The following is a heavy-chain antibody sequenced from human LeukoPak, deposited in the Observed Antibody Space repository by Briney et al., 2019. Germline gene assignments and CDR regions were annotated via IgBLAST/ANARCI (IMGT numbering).Heavy chain of an antibody. Sequence: GRSLRLSCAASGFTFDDYAMHWVRQAPGKGLEWVSGNSWNSGSIGYADSVKGRFTISRDNAKNSLYLQMNSLRAEDTALYYCATTGYSYGFYETPFDYWGQGTLVTVSS. CDR3: ATTGYSYGFYETPFDY. CDR2: NSWNSGSI. V-gene: IGHV3-9*01. J-gene: IGHJ4*02. CDR1: GFTFDDYA. D-gene: IGHD5-18*01.